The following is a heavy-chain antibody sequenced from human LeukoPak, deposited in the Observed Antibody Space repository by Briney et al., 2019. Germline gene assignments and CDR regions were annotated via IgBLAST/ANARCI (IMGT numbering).Heavy chain of an antibody. V-gene: IGHV1-69*05. CDR2: IIPIFDTA. J-gene: IGHJ4*02. CDR3: AARSRVWMAPFDY. D-gene: IGHD3-16*01. Sequence: GASVKVSCKASGGTFSSYAISWVRQAPGQGLEWMGGIIPIFDTANYAQKFQGRVTITTDESTSTAYMVLSSLRSEDTAVYYCAARSRVWMAPFDYWGQGTLVTVSS. CDR1: GGTFSSYA.